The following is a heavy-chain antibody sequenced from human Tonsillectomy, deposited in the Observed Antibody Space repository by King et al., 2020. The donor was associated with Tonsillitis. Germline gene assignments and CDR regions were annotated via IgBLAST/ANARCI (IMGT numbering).Heavy chain of an antibody. CDR2: ISWNSGSI. V-gene: IGHV3-9*01. Sequence: EVQLVESGGGLVQPGRSLRLSCAASGFTFEDYAMHWVRQAPGKGLEWVSGISWNSGSIDYADSVKGRFTISRDNAKNSLYLQMNSLRAEDKALYYCAKDRSAMDLGVFDYWGQGTLVTVSS. D-gene: IGHD5-18*01. CDR3: AKDRSAMDLGVFDY. J-gene: IGHJ4*02. CDR1: GFTFEDYA.